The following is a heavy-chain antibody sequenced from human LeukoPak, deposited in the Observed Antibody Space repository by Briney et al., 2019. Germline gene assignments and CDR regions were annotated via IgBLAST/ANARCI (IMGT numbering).Heavy chain of an antibody. Sequence: PSETLSLTCTVSGGSISSYYWSWIRQPPGKGLEWIGYIYYSGSTNYNPSLKSRVTISVDTSKNQFSLKLSSVTAADTAVYYCARGIIGWYGNFLDYWGQGTLVTVSS. D-gene: IGHD6-19*01. CDR2: IYYSGST. CDR1: GGSISSYY. V-gene: IGHV4-59*01. CDR3: ARGIIGWYGNFLDY. J-gene: IGHJ4*02.